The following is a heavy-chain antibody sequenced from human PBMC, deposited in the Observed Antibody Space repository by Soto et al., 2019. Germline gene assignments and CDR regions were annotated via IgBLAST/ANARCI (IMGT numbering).Heavy chain of an antibody. CDR1: DGSISSGDYY. J-gene: IGHJ5*02. Sequence: QVQLQETGPGLVKPSETLSLTCTVSDGSISSGDYYWSWIRQSPGKGLEWIGYSHHSGSTYYNPSLKTRATMSVDSSRNQFSLKLTSVTAADTAVYYCAREYNKSGYRRLDPWGQGTLVTVSS. V-gene: IGHV4-30-4*01. D-gene: IGHD3-22*01. CDR2: SHHSGST. CDR3: AREYNKSGYRRLDP.